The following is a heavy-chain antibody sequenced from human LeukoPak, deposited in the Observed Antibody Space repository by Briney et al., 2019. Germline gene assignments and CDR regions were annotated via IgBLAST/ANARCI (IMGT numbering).Heavy chain of an antibody. V-gene: IGHV4-59*01. CDR3: ARDRYNYYMDV. CDR2: IYYSGST. Sequence: SETLSLTCTVSGGSISSYYWSWIRQPPGKGLEWIGYIYYSGSTNYNPSLKSRVTISVDTSKNQFSLKLSSVTAADTAVYYCARDRYNYYMDVWGKGTTVTVSS. CDR1: GGSISSYY. J-gene: IGHJ6*03.